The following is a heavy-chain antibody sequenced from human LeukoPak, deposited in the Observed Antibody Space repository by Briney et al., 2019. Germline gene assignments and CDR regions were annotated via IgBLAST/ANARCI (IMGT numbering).Heavy chain of an antibody. D-gene: IGHD5-24*01. CDR3: ARGAQRRWLQPRSYYFDY. V-gene: IGHV4-34*01. CDR2: INHSGST. Sequence: SETLSLTCTVSGGSISSYYWSWIRQPPGKGLEWVGEINHSGSTNYNPSLKSRVTISVDTSKNQFSLKLSSVTAADTAVYYCARGAQRRWLQPRSYYFDYWGQGTLVTVSS. CDR1: GGSISSYY. J-gene: IGHJ4*02.